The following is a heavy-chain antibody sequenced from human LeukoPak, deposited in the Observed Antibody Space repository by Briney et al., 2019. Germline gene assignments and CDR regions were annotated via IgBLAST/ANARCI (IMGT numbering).Heavy chain of an antibody. CDR1: GFTFDDYW. Sequence: GGSLRLSCGASGFTFDDYWMSWVRQAPGKGLEWVGRIKSKTDGGTTDYAAPVKGRFTISRDDSKNTLYLQMNSLKTEDTAVYYCTGHGVSSGYRDAFDIWGQGTMVTVSS. V-gene: IGHV3-15*01. J-gene: IGHJ3*02. D-gene: IGHD3-22*01. CDR2: IKSKTDGGTT. CDR3: TGHGVSSGYRDAFDI.